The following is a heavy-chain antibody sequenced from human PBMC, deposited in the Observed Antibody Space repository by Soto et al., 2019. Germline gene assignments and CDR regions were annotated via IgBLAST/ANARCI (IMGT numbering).Heavy chain of an antibody. J-gene: IGHJ6*02. CDR2: INPNSGGT. D-gene: IGHD2-21*02. CDR1: GYTFTDYY. CDR3: ARGGSMVTDSYYYSMDV. V-gene: IGHV1-2*02. Sequence: ASVKVSCKASGYTFTDYYIHWVRQAPGQGLEWMGWINPNSGGTDYAQDFQGRVTMTRDTSISTAYMELSRLRSDDTAVYYCARGGSMVTDSYYYSMDVWGQGTTVTVSS.